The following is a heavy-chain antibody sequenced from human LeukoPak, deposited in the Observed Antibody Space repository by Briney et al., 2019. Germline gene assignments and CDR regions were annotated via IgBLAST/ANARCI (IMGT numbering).Heavy chain of an antibody. V-gene: IGHV5-51*01. CDR1: GCSFGDFW. J-gene: IGHJ4*02. D-gene: IGHD5-12*01. Sequence: GESLKISCTGSGCSFGDFWIVWVRQMTGKGLEYMGSINPADSTARYNPSFQGLVTFSADKSITTAYLQWSGLKASDTARYYCAIMYNSGWGLLYWGPGTQVTVSS. CDR3: AIMYNSGWGLLY. CDR2: INPADSTA.